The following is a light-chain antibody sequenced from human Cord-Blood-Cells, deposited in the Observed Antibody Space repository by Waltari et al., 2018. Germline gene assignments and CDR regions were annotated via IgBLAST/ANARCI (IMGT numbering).Light chain of an antibody. CDR1: TSHVGGYNY. Sequence: QSALTPPASVSRSPGQSITISCTGTTSHVGGYNYVSWYQQHPGKAPKLMIYEVSNRPSGVSNRFSGSKSGNTASLTISGLQAEDEADYYCSSYTSSSTLVFGGGTKLTVL. CDR2: EVS. V-gene: IGLV2-14*01. J-gene: IGLJ3*02. CDR3: SSYTSSSTLV.